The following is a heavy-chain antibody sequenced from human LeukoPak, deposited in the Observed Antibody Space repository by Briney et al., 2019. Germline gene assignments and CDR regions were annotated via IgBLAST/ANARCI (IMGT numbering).Heavy chain of an antibody. V-gene: IGHV3-74*01. J-gene: IGHJ4*02. D-gene: IGHD4-11*01. CDR2: INSDGSRT. CDR1: GFTFSNYW. Sequence: PGGSLRLSCAASGFTFSNYWMHWVRQASGKGLVWVSRINSDGSRTNYADSVKGRFMISRDNGKNTLYLQMNSLRAEDTAVYYCARDLTDHDSWGQGTLVTVSS. CDR3: ARDLTDHDS.